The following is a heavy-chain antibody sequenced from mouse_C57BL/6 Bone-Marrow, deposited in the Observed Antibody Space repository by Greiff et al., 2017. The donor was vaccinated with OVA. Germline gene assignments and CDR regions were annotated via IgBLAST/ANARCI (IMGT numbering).Heavy chain of an antibody. J-gene: IGHJ1*03. CDR1: GFNIKDDY. D-gene: IGHD1-1*01. CDR3: TTGSLRWYFDV. V-gene: IGHV14-4*01. CDR2: IDPENGDT. Sequence: VQLQQSGAELVRPGASVKLSCTASGFNIKDDYMHWVKQRPEQGLEWIGWIDPENGDTEYASKFQGKTTITADTSSNTAYLQLSSLTSEDTAVYYCTTGSLRWYFDVWGTGTTVTVSS.